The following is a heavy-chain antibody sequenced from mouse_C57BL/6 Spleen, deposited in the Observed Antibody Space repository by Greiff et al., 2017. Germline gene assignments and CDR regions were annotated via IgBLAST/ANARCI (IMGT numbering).Heavy chain of an antibody. CDR3: ARKGYYGKDVDY. J-gene: IGHJ2*01. Sequence: HVLLQQSGPSLVQPSQSLSITCTVTGFSLNSYGVHIFRRPPARDLEWQVVISSDGSTDLNAAFISRLRISKYSSKRQVFFKMNRLQADDTAIYYCARKGYYGKDVDYWGQGTTLTVSS. V-gene: IGHV2-2*01. CDR2: ISSDGST. D-gene: IGHD2-1*01. CDR1: GFSLNSYG.